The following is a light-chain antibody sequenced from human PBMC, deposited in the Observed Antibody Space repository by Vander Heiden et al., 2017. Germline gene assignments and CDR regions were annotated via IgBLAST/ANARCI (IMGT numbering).Light chain of an antibody. CDR2: AAS. CDR1: QGSSSY. CDR3: QQLKSYPLT. J-gene: IGKJ4*01. Sequence: IQLTHPPSFLSASVGDRVTVTCRASQGSSSYLAWFQQKPGKAPKLLIYAASTLQGGLPSRFSGSGSGTEFTLTISSLQPEDFATYYCQQLKSYPLTFGGGTKVEIK. V-gene: IGKV1-9*01.